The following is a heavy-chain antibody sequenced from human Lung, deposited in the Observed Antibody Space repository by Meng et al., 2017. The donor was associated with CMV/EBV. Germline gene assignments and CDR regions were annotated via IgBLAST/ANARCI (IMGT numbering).Heavy chain of an antibody. Sequence: SXTLSLTCAVLGGSFSGYYWSWIRQPPGKGLEWIGEINHSGSTNYNPSLKSRVTISVDTSKNQFSLKLSSVTAADTAVYYCARGRGFWSGSRYYYYGMDVWGQGTTVTVSS. J-gene: IGHJ6*02. CDR2: INHSGST. V-gene: IGHV4-34*01. D-gene: IGHD3-3*01. CDR3: ARGRGFWSGSRYYYYGMDV. CDR1: GGSFSGYY.